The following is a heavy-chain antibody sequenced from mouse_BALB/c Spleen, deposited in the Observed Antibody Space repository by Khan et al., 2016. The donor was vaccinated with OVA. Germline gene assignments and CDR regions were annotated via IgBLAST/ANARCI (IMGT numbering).Heavy chain of an antibody. J-gene: IGHJ4*01. Sequence: VQLQESGPGLVAPSQSLSITCSVSGFSLTDYGVSWIRQPPGKGLEWLGVIWGGGSTYYNSPFESKLCISKDNSESQVLLKMNSLQNADTAMYYCAKGLWSHFFAVDYWGQGTSVIVSS. CDR3: AKGLWSHFFAVDY. CDR2: IWGGGST. D-gene: IGHD1-1*02. CDR1: GFSLTDYG. V-gene: IGHV2-6-5*01.